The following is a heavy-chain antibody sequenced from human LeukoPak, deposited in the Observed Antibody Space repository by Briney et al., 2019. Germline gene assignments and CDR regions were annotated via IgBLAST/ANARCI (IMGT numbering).Heavy chain of an antibody. CDR1: GFTFSSYS. CDR3: ARVSTVTYDFDY. Sequence: PGGSLRLSCAASGFTFSSYSMNWVRQAPGKGLEWVANIKQDGSEKYYVDSVKGRFTISRDNAKNSLYLQMNSLRAEDTAVYYCARVSTVTYDFDYWGQGTLVTVSS. CDR2: IKQDGSEK. V-gene: IGHV3-7*01. D-gene: IGHD4-17*01. J-gene: IGHJ4*02.